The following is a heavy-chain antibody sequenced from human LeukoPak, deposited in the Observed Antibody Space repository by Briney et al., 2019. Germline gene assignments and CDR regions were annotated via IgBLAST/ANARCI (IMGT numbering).Heavy chain of an antibody. Sequence: PGGSLRLSCAASGFTFSSYGMHWVRPAPGKGVEWVAFIRYDGNNKYYADSVKGRFTISRDNSKNTLYLQMNSLRAEDTAVYYCAKAIAVAGLDAFDIWGQGTMVTVSS. CDR3: AKAIAVAGLDAFDI. CDR2: IRYDGNNK. V-gene: IGHV3-30*02. J-gene: IGHJ3*02. D-gene: IGHD6-19*01. CDR1: GFTFSSYG.